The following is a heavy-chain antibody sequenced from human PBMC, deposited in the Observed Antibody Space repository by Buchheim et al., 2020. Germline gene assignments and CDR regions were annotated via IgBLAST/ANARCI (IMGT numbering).Heavy chain of an antibody. D-gene: IGHD2-15*01. CDR3: ARGYCSGGRCYSGGFYYYYGMDV. J-gene: IGHJ6*02. V-gene: IGHV1-69*06. Sequence: QVQLVQSGAEVKKPGSSVKVSCKASGGTFSSYAISWVRQAPGQGLEWMGGIIPIFSTVNYAQKFQGRVTVTADKSTSTAYMELSSLRSEDTAVYYCARGYCSGGRCYSGGFYYYYGMDVWGHGTT. CDR2: IIPIFSTV. CDR1: GGTFSSYA.